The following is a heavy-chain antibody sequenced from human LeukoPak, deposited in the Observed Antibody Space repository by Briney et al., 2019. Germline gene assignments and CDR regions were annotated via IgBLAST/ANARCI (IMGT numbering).Heavy chain of an antibody. J-gene: IGHJ4*02. Sequence: PGGSLRLSCAASGFTFSSYSMNWVRQAPGKGLEWVSSISSSSSYIYYADSVKGRFTISRDNAKNSLYLQMNSLRAEDTAVYYCARGLGEEDSSGYYLYFDYWGQGTLVTVSS. D-gene: IGHD3-22*01. CDR2: ISSSSSYI. CDR1: GFTFSSYS. V-gene: IGHV3-21*01. CDR3: ARGLGEEDSSGYYLYFDY.